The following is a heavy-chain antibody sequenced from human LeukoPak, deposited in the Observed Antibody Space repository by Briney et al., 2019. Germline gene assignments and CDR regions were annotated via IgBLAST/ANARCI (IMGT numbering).Heavy chain of an antibody. CDR2: INHSGST. D-gene: IGHD1-20*01. Sequence: KPSETLSLTCAVYGGSFSGYYWSWIRQPPGKGLEWIGEINHSGSTNYNPSLKSRVTISVDTSKNQFSLKLSSVTAADTAVYYCARLTEDYWGQGTLVTVSS. CDR1: GGSFSGYY. J-gene: IGHJ4*02. V-gene: IGHV4-34*01. CDR3: ARLTEDY.